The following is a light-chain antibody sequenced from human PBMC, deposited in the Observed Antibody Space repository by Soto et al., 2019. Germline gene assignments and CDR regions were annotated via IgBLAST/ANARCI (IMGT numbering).Light chain of an antibody. Sequence: EIVLTQSPGTLSLSPGERATLSCRSSQSVSSSYLAWYQQKPGQAPRLLIYDVSSRATGIPDSFSGSWAGTDLALTISRLEPEDFSVYYCQQYGSSPTFGQGTKVEIK. CDR1: QSVSSSY. V-gene: IGKV3-20*01. CDR3: QQYGSSPT. J-gene: IGKJ1*01. CDR2: DVS.